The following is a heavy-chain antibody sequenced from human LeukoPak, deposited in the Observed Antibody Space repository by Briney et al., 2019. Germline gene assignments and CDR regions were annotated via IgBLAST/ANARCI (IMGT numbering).Heavy chain of an antibody. CDR3: ARGYYDSSGYPI. J-gene: IGHJ4*02. CDR1: GGTFSSYA. CDR2: MIPILGIA. D-gene: IGHD3-22*01. Sequence: GASVKVSCKASGGTFSSYAISWVRQAPGQGLEWMGRMIPILGIANYAQKFQGRVTITADKSTSTAYMELSSLRSEDTAVYYCARGYYDSSGYPIWGQGTLVTVSS. V-gene: IGHV1-69*04.